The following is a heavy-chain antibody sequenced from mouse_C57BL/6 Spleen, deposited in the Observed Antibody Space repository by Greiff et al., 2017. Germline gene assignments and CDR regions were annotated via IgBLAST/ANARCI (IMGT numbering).Heavy chain of an antibody. Sequence: QVQLKESGAELVKPGASVKISCKASGYAFSSYWMNWVKQRPGKGLEWIGQIYPGDGDTNYNGKFKGKATLTADKSSSTAYMQLSSLTSEDSAVYVSARRRDSSGYEYYFDYWGKGTTLTVSS. J-gene: IGHJ2*01. CDR3: ARRRDSSGYEYYFDY. CDR1: GYAFSSYW. V-gene: IGHV1-80*01. CDR2: IYPGDGDT. D-gene: IGHD3-2*02.